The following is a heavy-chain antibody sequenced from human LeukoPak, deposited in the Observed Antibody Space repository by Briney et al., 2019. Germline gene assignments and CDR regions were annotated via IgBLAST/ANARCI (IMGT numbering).Heavy chain of an antibody. CDR3: ARDETGTYNWFDH. D-gene: IGHD1-1*01. V-gene: IGHV1-69*01. CDR1: GGTFSSYA. Sequence: SVKVSCKASGGTFSSYAISWVRQAPGQGLEWMGGIIPIFGTANYAQKFQGRVTITADESTSTAYMELSSLRSEDTAVYYCARDETGTYNWFDHWGQGTLVTVSS. J-gene: IGHJ5*02. CDR2: IIPIFGTA.